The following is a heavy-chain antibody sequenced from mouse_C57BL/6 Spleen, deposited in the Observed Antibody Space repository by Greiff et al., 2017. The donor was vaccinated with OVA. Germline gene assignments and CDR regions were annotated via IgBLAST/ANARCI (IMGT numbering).Heavy chain of an antibody. D-gene: IGHD3-2*02. CDR2: IDPNSGGT. CDR1: GYTFTSYW. V-gene: IGHV1-72*01. J-gene: IGHJ1*03. CDR3: ARSLRDSSGYVRYFDV. Sequence: QVQLQQPGAELVKPGASVKLSCKASGYTFTSYWMHWVKQRPGRGLEWIGRIDPNSGGTKYNEKFKSKATLTVDKPSSTAYMQLSSLTSEDSAVYYCARSLRDSSGYVRYFDVWGTGTTVTVSS.